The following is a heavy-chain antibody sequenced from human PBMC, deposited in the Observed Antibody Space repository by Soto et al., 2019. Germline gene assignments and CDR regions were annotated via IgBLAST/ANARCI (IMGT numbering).Heavy chain of an antibody. J-gene: IGHJ4*02. V-gene: IGHV4-31*03. CDR2: MSYSGST. Sequence: SETLSLTCTVSGGSISSGNYYWSWIRQHPGKGLEWIGYMSYSGSTYYNPSLKSRIAISVDTSKTQLSLRLTSVTAADTAVYYCARDERVYGDYGDYWGQGTLVTVSS. CDR1: GGSISSGNYY. CDR3: ARDERVYGDYGDY. D-gene: IGHD4-17*01.